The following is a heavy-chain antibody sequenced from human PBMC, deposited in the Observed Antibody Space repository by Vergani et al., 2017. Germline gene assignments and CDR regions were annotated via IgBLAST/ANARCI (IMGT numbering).Heavy chain of an antibody. Sequence: EVQLVESGGGLVQPGGSLKLSCAASGFTFSGSAMHWVRQASGKGLEWVGRIRSKANSYATAYAASVKGRFTISRDDSKNTAYLQMNSLKTEDTAVYYCARSGVPAAVYYYYYYMDVWGKGTTVTVSS. J-gene: IGHJ6*03. D-gene: IGHD2-2*01. CDR1: GFTFSGSA. CDR2: IRSKANSYAT. CDR3: ARSGVPAAVYYYYYYMDV. V-gene: IGHV3-73*01.